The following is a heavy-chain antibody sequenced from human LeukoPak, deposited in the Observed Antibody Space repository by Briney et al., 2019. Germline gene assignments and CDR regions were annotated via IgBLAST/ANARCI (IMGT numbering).Heavy chain of an antibody. J-gene: IGHJ4*02. D-gene: IGHD1-26*01. CDR3: ARGGPGAEILGFFNHGTFFDY. V-gene: IGHV1-18*01. CDR2: ISAYSGKP. CDR1: GYTFSSYG. Sequence: ASVKVSCKASGYTFSSYGITWVRQAPGQGLEWMGWISAYSGKPNYAQNLQGRVTTTTDTSTSTAYMELRSLRSDDTAVYYCARGGPGAEILGFFNHGTFFDYWGQGALVTVSS.